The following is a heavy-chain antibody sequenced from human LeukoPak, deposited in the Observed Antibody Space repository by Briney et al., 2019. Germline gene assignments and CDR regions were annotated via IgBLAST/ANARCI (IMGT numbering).Heavy chain of an antibody. Sequence: ASVKVSCKASGYTFTNFGISWVRQAPGQGLEWMGWISAYNGNTNYAQEFQGRVTMTTDASTSTAYLELRSLRSDDTAVYYCARGEGLVPGTWFDPWGQGTLVTVSS. CDR2: ISAYNGNT. D-gene: IGHD6-19*01. V-gene: IGHV1-18*01. CDR3: ARGEGLVPGTWFDP. J-gene: IGHJ5*02. CDR1: GYTFTNFG.